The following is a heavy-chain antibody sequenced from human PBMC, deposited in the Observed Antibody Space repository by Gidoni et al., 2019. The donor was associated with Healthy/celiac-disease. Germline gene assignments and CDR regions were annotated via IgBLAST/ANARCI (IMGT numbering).Heavy chain of an antibody. CDR2: SNHSGST. CDR1: GGSFSGYY. J-gene: IGHJ5*02. CDR3: ARAPARYSSGWHRRGWFDP. V-gene: IGHV4-34*01. D-gene: IGHD6-19*01. Sequence: QVQLQQWGAGLLTPSETLSLTCAVYGGSFSGYYWSEIRQPPGKGLEWIGESNHSGSTNYNPSLKSRVTMSVDTSKNQFSLKLSSVTAADTAVYYCARAPARYSSGWHRRGWFDPWGQGTLVTVSS.